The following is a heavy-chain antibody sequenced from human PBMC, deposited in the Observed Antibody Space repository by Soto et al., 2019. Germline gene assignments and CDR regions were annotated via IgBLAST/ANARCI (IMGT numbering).Heavy chain of an antibody. Sequence: QVQLVQSGAEVKKPGASVKVSCKASGYTFTSYDINWVRQATAQVLEWMGWMNPNSGNTGYAQKFQCRVTMTRNTAISTAYMELSSLRSEDTAVYYRARGGYDFWSGFRYYYMDVWGKGTTVTVSS. V-gene: IGHV1-8*01. CDR1: GYTFTSYD. D-gene: IGHD3-3*01. J-gene: IGHJ6*03. CDR2: MNPNSGNT. CDR3: ARGGYDFWSGFRYYYMDV.